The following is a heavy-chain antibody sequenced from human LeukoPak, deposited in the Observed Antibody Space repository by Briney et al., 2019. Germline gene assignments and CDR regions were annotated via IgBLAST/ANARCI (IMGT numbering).Heavy chain of an antibody. CDR3: ARGGDIVATTPDY. CDR2: IIPIFGTA. V-gene: IGHV1-69*13. Sequence: SVKVSCKASGGTFSSYAISWVRQAPGQGLEWMGGIIPIFGTANYAQKFQGRVTITADESTCTAYMELSSLRSEDTAVYHCARGGDIVATTPDYWGQGTLVTVSS. CDR1: GGTFSSYA. J-gene: IGHJ4*02. D-gene: IGHD5-12*01.